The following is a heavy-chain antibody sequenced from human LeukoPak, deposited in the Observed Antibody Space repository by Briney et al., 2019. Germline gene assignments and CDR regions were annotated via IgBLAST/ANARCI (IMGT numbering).Heavy chain of an antibody. CDR3: AREVYYCGSGSYFFDY. CDR2: IIPIFGTA. Sequence: ASVKVSCKASGGTFSSYAISWVRQAPGQGLVWMGGIIPIFGTANYAQKFQGRVTITADKSTSTAYMELSSLRSEDTAVYYCAREVYYCGSGSYFFDYWGQGTLVTVSS. J-gene: IGHJ4*02. CDR1: GGTFSSYA. V-gene: IGHV1-69*06. D-gene: IGHD3-10*01.